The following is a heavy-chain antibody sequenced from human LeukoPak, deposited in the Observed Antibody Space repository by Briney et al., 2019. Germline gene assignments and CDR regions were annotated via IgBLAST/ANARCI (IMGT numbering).Heavy chain of an antibody. Sequence: SVKVSCKASGGTFSSYAISWVRQAPGQGLEWMGGISPIFGTANYAQKFQGRVTITADESTSTAYMELSSLRSEDTAVYYCARGRDSSSSFGHYYYYYMDVWGKGTTVTVSS. V-gene: IGHV1-69*13. D-gene: IGHD6-6*01. J-gene: IGHJ6*03. CDR1: GGTFSSYA. CDR2: ISPIFGTA. CDR3: ARGRDSSSSFGHYYYYYMDV.